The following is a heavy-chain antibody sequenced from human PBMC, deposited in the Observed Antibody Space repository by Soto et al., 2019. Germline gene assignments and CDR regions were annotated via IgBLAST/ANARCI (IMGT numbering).Heavy chain of an antibody. CDR2: IYYSGST. CDR1: GGSISSYY. V-gene: IGHV4-59*01. J-gene: IGHJ6*03. CDR3: AGGWFGELLSRSYYYMDV. D-gene: IGHD3-10*01. Sequence: QVQLQESGPGLVKPSETLSLTCTVSGGSISSYYWSWIRQPPGKGLEWIGYIYYSGSTNYNPSHKSRVTLSVDTSKNQCSLKLRFVTAADTAVYYCAGGWFGELLSRSYYYMDVWGKGTTVTVSS.